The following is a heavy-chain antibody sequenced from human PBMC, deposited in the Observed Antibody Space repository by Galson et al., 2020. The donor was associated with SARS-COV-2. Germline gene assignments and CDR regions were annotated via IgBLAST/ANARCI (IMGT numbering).Heavy chain of an antibody. CDR3: AKDPIWAVVGTVYYYGMDV. D-gene: IGHD6-19*01. Sequence: GGSLRLSCAASGFTFSSYAMSWVRQAPGKGLEWVSAISGSGGSTYYADSVKGRFTISRDNSKNTLYLQMNSLRAEDTAVYYCAKDPIWAVVGTVYYYGMDVWGQGTTVTVSS. V-gene: IGHV3-23*01. CDR2: ISGSGGST. J-gene: IGHJ6*02. CDR1: GFTFSSYA.